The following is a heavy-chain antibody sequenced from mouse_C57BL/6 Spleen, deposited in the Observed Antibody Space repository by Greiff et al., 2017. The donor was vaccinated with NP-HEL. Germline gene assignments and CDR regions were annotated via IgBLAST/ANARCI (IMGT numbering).Heavy chain of an antibody. V-gene: IGHV1-80*01. J-gene: IGHJ2*01. CDR2: LYPGDGDT. Sequence: QVQLQQSGAELVKPGASVKISCKASGYAFSSYWMNWVKQRPGQGLEWIGQLYPGDGDTNYNGKFKGKATLTADKSSSTAYMQLSSLTSEDSAVDICARGATVVACDYWGKGTTLTGSS. D-gene: IGHD1-1*01. CDR1: GYAFSSYW. CDR3: ARGATVVACDY.